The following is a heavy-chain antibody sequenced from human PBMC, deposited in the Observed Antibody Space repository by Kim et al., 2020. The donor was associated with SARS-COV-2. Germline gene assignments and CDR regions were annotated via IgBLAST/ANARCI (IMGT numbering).Heavy chain of an antibody. CDR1: GFTFSRFS. V-gene: IGHV3-30*03. D-gene: IGHD5-12*01. Sequence: GGSLRLSCAASGFTFSRFSINWVRQAPGKGLEWVAVTSSNGRKKFSRDSLKGRSTISRDNSKNTMYLQMNSLRPEDTAVYYCARDDRGGYKGYSFVYSGHRTPVSASS. CDR2: TSSNGRKK. CDR3: ARDDRGGYKGYSFVY. J-gene: IGHJ4*01.